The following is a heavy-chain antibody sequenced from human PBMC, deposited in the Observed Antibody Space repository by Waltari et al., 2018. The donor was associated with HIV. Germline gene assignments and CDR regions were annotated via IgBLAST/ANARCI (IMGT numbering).Heavy chain of an antibody. J-gene: IGHJ4*02. CDR3: ARAIDTGNDY. Sequence: EVQLVESGGGLVKPGGSLRLSCAASGFTFSSYSMNWVRQAPGKGMEWVSSIRSSSSYIYYADSVKGRFTISRDNAKNSLYLQMNSLRAEDTAVYYCARAIDTGNDYWGQGTLVTVSS. D-gene: IGHD5-18*01. CDR2: IRSSSSYI. V-gene: IGHV3-21*01. CDR1: GFTFSSYS.